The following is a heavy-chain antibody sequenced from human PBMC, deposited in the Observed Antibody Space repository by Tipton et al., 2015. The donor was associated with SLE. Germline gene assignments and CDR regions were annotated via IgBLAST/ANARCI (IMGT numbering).Heavy chain of an antibody. Sequence: SLRLSCAASGFTVSSNYMSWVRQAPGKGLEWVSVIYSGGSTYYADSLKGRFTISRDNSKNTLYLQMNSLRAEDTAVYYCARDRGSGWFVFDYWGQGTLVTVSS. CDR1: GFTVSSNY. D-gene: IGHD6-19*01. J-gene: IGHJ4*02. CDR2: IYSGGST. CDR3: ARDRGSGWFVFDY. V-gene: IGHV3-53*05.